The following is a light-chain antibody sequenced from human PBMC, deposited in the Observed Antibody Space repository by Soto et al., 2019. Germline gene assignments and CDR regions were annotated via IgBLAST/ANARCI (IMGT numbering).Light chain of an antibody. V-gene: IGKV3-11*01. Sequence: EIVLTQSPATLSLSPGERATLSCRASQSVSSXXAWYQQKPGQAPRLLIYDASNRATGIPARFSGSGSGTXXXXXXXXXEPEDFAVYXCQQRSNWPPITFGQGTRLEIK. CDR1: QSVSSX. J-gene: IGKJ5*01. CDR3: QQRSNWPPIT. CDR2: DAS.